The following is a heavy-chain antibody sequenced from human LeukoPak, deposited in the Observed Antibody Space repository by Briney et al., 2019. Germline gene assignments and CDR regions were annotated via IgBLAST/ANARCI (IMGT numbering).Heavy chain of an antibody. CDR3: ARGPLGAPAGTWFDP. J-gene: IGHJ5*02. Sequence: PSETLSLTCTVSGGSVSSGSYYWSWIRQPPGKGLEWIGYIYYSGSTNYNPSLKSRVTISLDTPKSQFSLKLSSVTAADTAVYYCARGPLGAPAGTWFDPWGQGTLVTVSS. D-gene: IGHD1-26*01. V-gene: IGHV4-61*01. CDR2: IYYSGST. CDR1: GGSVSSGSYY.